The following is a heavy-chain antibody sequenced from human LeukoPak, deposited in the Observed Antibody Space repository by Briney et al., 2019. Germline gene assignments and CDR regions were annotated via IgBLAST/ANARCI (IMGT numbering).Heavy chain of an antibody. CDR3: AREGSWYGYYYYYMDV. J-gene: IGHJ6*03. V-gene: IGHV3-66*01. Sequence: GGSLRLSCAASGFTVSSNYMSWVRQAPGKGLEWVSVIYSSGTTYYADSVKGRFTISRDNSKNTLYLQMNSLRAEDTAVYYCAREGSWYGYYYYYMDVWGKGTTVTVSS. CDR1: GFTVSSNY. CDR2: IYSSGTT. D-gene: IGHD6-13*01.